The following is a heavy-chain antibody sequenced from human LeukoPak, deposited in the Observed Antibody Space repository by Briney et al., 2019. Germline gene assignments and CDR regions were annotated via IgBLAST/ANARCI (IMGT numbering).Heavy chain of an antibody. J-gene: IGHJ4*02. CDR1: GFTFSSYW. D-gene: IGHD2-15*01. CDR2: IKQDGSEK. Sequence: TGGSLRLSCAASGFTFSSYWMSWVRQAPGKGLEWVANIKQDGSEKYYVDSVKGRFTISRDNAKNSLYLQMNSLRAEDTAVYYCAREYREWWSNYFDYWGQGTLVTVSS. V-gene: IGHV3-7*01. CDR3: AREYREWWSNYFDY.